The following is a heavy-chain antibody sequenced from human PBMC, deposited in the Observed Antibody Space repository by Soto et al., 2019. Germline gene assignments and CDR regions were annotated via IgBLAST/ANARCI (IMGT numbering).Heavy chain of an antibody. D-gene: IGHD3-3*01. V-gene: IGHV4-31*03. CDR2: IYYSGST. CDR1: GGSISSGGYY. J-gene: IGHJ5*02. Sequence: QVQLQESGPGLVKPSQTLSLTCTVSGGSISSGGYYWSWIRQHPGKGLEWIGYIYYSGSTYYNPSLKSRVTISVDTSKNQFSLKLSSVTAADTAVYYGARAALRFLEWLSDNWFDPWGQGTLVTVSS. CDR3: ARAALRFLEWLSDNWFDP.